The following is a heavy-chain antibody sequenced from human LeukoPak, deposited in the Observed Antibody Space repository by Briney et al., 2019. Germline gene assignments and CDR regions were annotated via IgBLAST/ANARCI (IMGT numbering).Heavy chain of an antibody. V-gene: IGHV1-3*01. CDR2: INAGNGNT. D-gene: IGHD2-21*02. CDR3: ATLIPDGFVVVTAIQYYFDY. J-gene: IGHJ4*02. Sequence: GASVKVSCKASGYTFTSYAMHWVRQAPGQRLEWMGWINAGNGNTKYSQKFQGRVTITRDTSASTAYMELSSLRSEDTAVYYCATLIPDGFVVVTAIQYYFDYWGQGTLVTVSS. CDR1: GYTFTSYA.